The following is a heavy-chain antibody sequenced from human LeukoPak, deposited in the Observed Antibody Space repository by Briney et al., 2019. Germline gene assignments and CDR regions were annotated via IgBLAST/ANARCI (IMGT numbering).Heavy chain of an antibody. CDR3: ATGRIMVYAYDFDY. CDR1: GYTLTELS. Sequence: ASVKVSCKVSGYTLTELSMHRVRQAPGKGLEWMGGFDPEDGETIYAQKFQGRVTMTEDTSTDTAYMELSSLRSEDTAVYYCATGRIMVYAYDFDYWGQGTLVTVSS. D-gene: IGHD2-8*01. J-gene: IGHJ4*02. V-gene: IGHV1-24*01. CDR2: FDPEDGET.